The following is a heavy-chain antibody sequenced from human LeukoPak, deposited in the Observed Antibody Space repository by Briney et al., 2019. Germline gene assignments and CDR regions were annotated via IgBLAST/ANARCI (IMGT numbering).Heavy chain of an antibody. CDR1: AYTFTNYD. V-gene: IGHV1-8*03. Sequence: ASVKVSCKASAYTFTNYDINRVRQATGQGLEWMGWMNPNSGNSGCAQKFQGRVTITWNTSISTAYMELSSLRSEDTAVYYCARIDYSNAFDIWGQGTMVTVSS. J-gene: IGHJ3*02. CDR2: MNPNSGNS. CDR3: ARIDYSNAFDI. D-gene: IGHD4-11*01.